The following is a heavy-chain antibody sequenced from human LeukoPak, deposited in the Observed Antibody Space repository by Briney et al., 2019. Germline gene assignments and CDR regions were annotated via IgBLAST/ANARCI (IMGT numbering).Heavy chain of an antibody. CDR3: AKDATGSYGIDY. V-gene: IGHV3-30*18. Sequence: GGSLRLSCAASGFTFSSYGMHWVRQAPGKGLEWVAVISYDGSNKYYADSVKGRFTISRDNPKNTLYLQMNSLRAEDTAVYYCAKDATGSYGIDYWGQGTLVTVSS. CDR2: ISYDGSNK. CDR1: GFTFSSYG. J-gene: IGHJ4*02. D-gene: IGHD1-26*01.